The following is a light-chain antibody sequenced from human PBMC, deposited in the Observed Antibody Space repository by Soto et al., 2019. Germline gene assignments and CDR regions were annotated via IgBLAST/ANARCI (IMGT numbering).Light chain of an antibody. J-gene: IGKJ4*01. V-gene: IGKV1-39*01. CDR2: AAS. CDR1: QSISNH. CDR3: QQLNSYPLT. Sequence: DIKMTQSPSSLSATVEDRVIITCRASQSISNHLNWYQLKPGKAPKLLIYAASTLQTGVPSRFTGSGSGTDFTLTISSLQPEDFATYYCQQLNSYPLTFGGGTKVDIK.